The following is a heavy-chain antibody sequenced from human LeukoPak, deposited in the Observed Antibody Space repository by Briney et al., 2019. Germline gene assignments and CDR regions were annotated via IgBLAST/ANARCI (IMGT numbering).Heavy chain of an antibody. Sequence: ASVKVSCKASGGTFSIYTISWVRQAPGQGLEWMGGIIPILGIANYAQKFQGRVTITADKSTSTASMELSSLRSEDTAVYYCARAAKYDYVWGSYRSNDAFDIWGQGTMVTVSS. CDR1: GGTFSIYT. CDR3: ARAAKYDYVWGSYRSNDAFDI. D-gene: IGHD3-16*02. CDR2: IIPILGIA. J-gene: IGHJ3*02. V-gene: IGHV1-69*02.